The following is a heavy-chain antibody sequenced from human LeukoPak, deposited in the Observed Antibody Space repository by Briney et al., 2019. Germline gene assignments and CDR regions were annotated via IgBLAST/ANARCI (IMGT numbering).Heavy chain of an antibody. CDR2: ISGSGGRT. D-gene: IGHD5-24*01. Sequence: GGSLRLSCAASGFTFSKYSMSSVRQAPRKGLERVSGISGSGGRTYNADSVKGRFTISRDNSKNTLYLQMSSLRAEDTAVYYCAKGLRAVDGYNNDFGYWGQGTLVTVSS. CDR3: AKGLRAVDGYNNDFGY. CDR1: GFTFSKYS. V-gene: IGHV3-23*01. J-gene: IGHJ4*02.